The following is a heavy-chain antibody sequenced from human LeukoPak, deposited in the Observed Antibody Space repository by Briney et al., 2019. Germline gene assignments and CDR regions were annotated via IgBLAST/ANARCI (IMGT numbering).Heavy chain of an antibody. CDR3: ARRNDFDI. CDR1: GGSISGDH. CDR2: IYYSGNT. Sequence: SETLSLTCTVSGGSISGDHWNWIRQPPGKGLEWIGYIYYSGNTNYNPSLKSRVTISVDASKNQFSLKLSSVTAADTAVYYCARRNDFDIWGQGTMVTVSS. V-gene: IGHV4-59*08. J-gene: IGHJ3*02.